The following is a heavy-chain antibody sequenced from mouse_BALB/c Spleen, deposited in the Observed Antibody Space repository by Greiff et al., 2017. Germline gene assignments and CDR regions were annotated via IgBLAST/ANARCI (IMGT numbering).Heavy chain of an antibody. D-gene: IGHD2-12*01. Sequence: VQLQQSGAELVKPGASVKLSCTASGFNIKDTYMHWVKQRPEQGLEWIGRIDPANGNTKYDPKFQGKATITADTSSNTAYLQLSSLTSEDTAVYYCATVYYSYDGDFDYWGQGTTLTVSS. CDR3: ATVYYSYDGDFDY. J-gene: IGHJ2*01. CDR2: IDPANGNT. CDR1: GFNIKDTY. V-gene: IGHV14-3*02.